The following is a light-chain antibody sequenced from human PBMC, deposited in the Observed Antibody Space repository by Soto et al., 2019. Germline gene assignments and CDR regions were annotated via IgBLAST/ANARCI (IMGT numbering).Light chain of an antibody. CDR2: GNS. CDR3: QSYDRSLSGNV. Sequence: QLVLTQPPSVSGAPGQRVTISCTGSSSNIGAGYDVHWYQQLPGTAPKLLIYGNSNRPSGVPDRFSGSKSGTSASLAITGLQAEDEADYCCQSYDRSLSGNVFGTGTKLTVL. V-gene: IGLV1-40*01. CDR1: SSNIGAGYD. J-gene: IGLJ1*01.